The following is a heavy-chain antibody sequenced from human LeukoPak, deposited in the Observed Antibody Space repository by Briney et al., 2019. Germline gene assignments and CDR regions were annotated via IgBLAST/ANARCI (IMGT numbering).Heavy chain of an antibody. CDR2: IIPIFGTA. Sequence: ASVKVSCKASGYTFTRYGISWLRQAPGQGLEWMGGIIPIFGTANYAQKFQGRVTITADKSTSTAYMELSSLRSEDTAVYYCAREYYYGSGSYYTGARNYYYYMDVWGKGTTVTISS. D-gene: IGHD3-10*01. CDR1: GYTFTRYG. CDR3: AREYYYGSGSYYTGARNYYYYMDV. J-gene: IGHJ6*03. V-gene: IGHV1-69*06.